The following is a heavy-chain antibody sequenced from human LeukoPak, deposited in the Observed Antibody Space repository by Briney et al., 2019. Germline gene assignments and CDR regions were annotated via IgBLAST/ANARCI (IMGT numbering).Heavy chain of an antibody. CDR2: IIPIFGTS. J-gene: IGHJ4*02. V-gene: IGHV1-69*13. CDR1: GGTFSSYA. Sequence: SVKVSCKASGGTFSSYAISWVRPAPGQGLEWMGGIIPIFGTSNYAQKFQARVTITADESTSTAYMELSSLGSEDTAVYYCATSSAVADPYYFDYWGQGTLVTVSS. CDR3: ATSSAVADPYYFDY. D-gene: IGHD6-19*01.